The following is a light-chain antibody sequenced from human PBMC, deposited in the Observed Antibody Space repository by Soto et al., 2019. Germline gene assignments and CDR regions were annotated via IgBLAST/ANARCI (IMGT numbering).Light chain of an antibody. V-gene: IGLV2-8*01. CDR2: EVS. CDR3: SSFAGSNGLV. J-gene: IGLJ2*01. CDR1: SNDVGGYNY. Sequence: QPALTQPPSASGSPGQSVTFSCTGTSNDVGGYNYVSWYQQHPGKAPKLMISEVSKRPSGVPDRFSGSKSGNTASLTVSGLQAEDEADYYCSSFAGSNGLVFGRGTKVTVL.